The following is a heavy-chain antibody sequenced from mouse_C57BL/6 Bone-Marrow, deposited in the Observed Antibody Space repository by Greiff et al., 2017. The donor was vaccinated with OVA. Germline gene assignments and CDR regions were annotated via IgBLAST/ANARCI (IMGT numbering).Heavy chain of an antibody. CDR2: IYPGSGNT. J-gene: IGHJ2*01. CDR3: ARDDGYFFEY. V-gene: IGHV1-76*01. CDR1: GYTFTDHY. D-gene: IGHD2-3*01. Sequence: VQLQQSGAEVVRPGASVKLSCKASGYTFTDHYINWVKQRPGQGLEWIARIYPGSGNTYYNEKFKGKATLTAEKSSNTADMQLSSLTSDDSAVYFCARDDGYFFEYWGQGTTLTVSS.